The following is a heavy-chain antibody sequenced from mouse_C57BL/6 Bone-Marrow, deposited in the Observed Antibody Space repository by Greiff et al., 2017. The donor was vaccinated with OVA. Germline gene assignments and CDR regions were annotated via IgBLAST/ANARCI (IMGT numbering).Heavy chain of an antibody. CDR2: IRSKSNNYAT. V-gene: IGHV10-1*01. J-gene: IGHJ4*01. CDR1: GFSFNTYA. CDR3: VSRLLMDY. Sequence: GGGLVQPKGSLKLSCAAFGFSFNTYAMHWVRQAPGKGLEWVARIRSKSNNYATYYADSVKDRFTISRDDSESMLYLQMNNLKTEDTAMYYCVSRLLMDYWGQGTSVTVSS.